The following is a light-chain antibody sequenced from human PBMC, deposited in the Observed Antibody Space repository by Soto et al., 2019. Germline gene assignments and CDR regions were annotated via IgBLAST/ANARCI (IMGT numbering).Light chain of an antibody. V-gene: IGKV3-20*01. J-gene: IGKJ2*01. CDR3: QKYGSSHT. Sequence: EIVLTQSPGTLSLSPGERATLSCRATQTVSNNYLAWYQQKPGQAPRLLLYGASYRATGIPDRFSGSGSGTDFTLTISRLEPEDFAVYYCQKYGSSHTFGQGTKLEIK. CDR2: GAS. CDR1: QTVSNNY.